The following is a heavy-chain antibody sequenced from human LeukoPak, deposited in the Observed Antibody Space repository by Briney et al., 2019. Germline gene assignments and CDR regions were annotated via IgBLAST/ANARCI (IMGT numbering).Heavy chain of an antibody. J-gene: IGHJ6*03. Sequence: SETLSLTCTVSGYSISSDYYWGWIRQPPGKGLEWIGSIHHSGRTYYNPSLKSQVTISVDTSKNQFSLKLSSVTAADTAVYYCARAYYYYYYMDVWGKGTTVTVSS. CDR2: IHHSGRT. CDR3: ARAYYYYYYMDV. CDR1: GYSISSDYY. V-gene: IGHV4-38-2*02.